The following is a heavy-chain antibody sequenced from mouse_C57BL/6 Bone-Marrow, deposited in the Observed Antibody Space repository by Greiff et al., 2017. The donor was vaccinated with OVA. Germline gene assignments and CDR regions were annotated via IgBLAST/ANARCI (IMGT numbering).Heavy chain of an antibody. CDR1: GYTFTSYW. J-gene: IGHJ3*01. Sequence: QVQLKQPGAELVMPGASVKLSCKASGYTFTSYWMHWVKQRPGQGLEWIGEIDPSDSYTNYNQKFKGKSTLTVDKSSSTAYMQLSSLTSEDSAVYYCARPNYDGFAYWGQGTLVTVSA. D-gene: IGHD2-4*01. CDR2: IDPSDSYT. V-gene: IGHV1-69*01. CDR3: ARPNYDGFAY.